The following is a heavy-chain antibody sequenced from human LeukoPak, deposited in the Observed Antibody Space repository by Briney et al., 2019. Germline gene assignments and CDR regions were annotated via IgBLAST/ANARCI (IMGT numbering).Heavy chain of an antibody. CDR1: GYTFTSYA. CDR2: IIPIFGTA. J-gene: IGHJ3*02. CDR3: ARDRGIAARPFAFDI. V-gene: IGHV1-69*05. Sequence: ASVKVSCKASGYTFTSYAISWVRQAPGQGLEWMGGIIPIFGTANYAQKFQGRVTITTDESTSTAYMELSSLRSEDTAVYYCARDRGIAARPFAFDIWGQGTMVTVSS. D-gene: IGHD6-6*01.